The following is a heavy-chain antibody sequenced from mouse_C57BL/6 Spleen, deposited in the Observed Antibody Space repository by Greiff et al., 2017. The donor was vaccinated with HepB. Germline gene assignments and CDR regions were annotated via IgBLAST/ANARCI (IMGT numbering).Heavy chain of an antibody. D-gene: IGHD1-1*01. Sequence: QVQLQQSGAELVKPGASVKLSCKASGYTFTSYWMHWVKQRPGQGLEWIGMIHPNSGSTNYNEKFKSKATLTVDKSSSTAYMQLSSLTSEDSAVYYCARPNYGGSSYHWYFDVWGTGTTVTVSS. CDR2: IHPNSGST. CDR3: ARPNYGGSSYHWYFDV. CDR1: GYTFTSYW. J-gene: IGHJ1*03. V-gene: IGHV1-64*01.